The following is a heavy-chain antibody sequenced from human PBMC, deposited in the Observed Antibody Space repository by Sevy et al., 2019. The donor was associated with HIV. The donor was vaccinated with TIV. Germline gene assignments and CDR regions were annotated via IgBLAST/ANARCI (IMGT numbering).Heavy chain of an antibody. Sequence: ASVKVSCKASGYTFTSYYMHWVRQAPGQGLEWMGIINPSGGSTSYAQKFQGRVTMTRDTSTSTVYMELSSLRSEDTAVYYCARAKYYYDSSGYYYVSYFDYWGQRTLVTVSS. D-gene: IGHD3-22*01. CDR3: ARAKYYYDSSGYYYVSYFDY. V-gene: IGHV1-46*01. CDR2: INPSGGST. J-gene: IGHJ4*02. CDR1: GYTFTSYY.